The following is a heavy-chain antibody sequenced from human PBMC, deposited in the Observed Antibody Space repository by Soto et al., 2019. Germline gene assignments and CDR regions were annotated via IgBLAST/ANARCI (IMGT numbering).Heavy chain of an antibody. V-gene: IGHV4-39*01. CDR3: ASFSAAAAFDY. D-gene: IGHD6-13*01. CDR1: GGSISSSSYY. Sequence: QLQLQESGPGLVKPSETLSLTCTVSGGSISSSSYYWGWIRQPPGKGLEWIGSIYYSGSTYYNPSLKSRVTISVDTSKNQFSLKLSSVTAADTAVYYCASFSAAAAFDYWGQGTLVTVSS. CDR2: IYYSGST. J-gene: IGHJ4*02.